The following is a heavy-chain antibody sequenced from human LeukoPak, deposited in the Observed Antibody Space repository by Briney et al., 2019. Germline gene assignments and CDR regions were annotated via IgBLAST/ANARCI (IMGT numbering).Heavy chain of an antibody. Sequence: GRSLRLSCKVSGFTFDDYAMHWVRHTPGKGLEWVSGITWNRDNIGYGDSVKGRFTISRDNVKNVLYLQMNSLRPEDTALYYCAKDLSSAITSALVLDVWGQGTTVIVSS. J-gene: IGHJ6*02. D-gene: IGHD3-22*01. CDR2: ITWNRDNI. CDR3: AKDLSSAITSALVLDV. CDR1: GFTFDDYA. V-gene: IGHV3-9*01.